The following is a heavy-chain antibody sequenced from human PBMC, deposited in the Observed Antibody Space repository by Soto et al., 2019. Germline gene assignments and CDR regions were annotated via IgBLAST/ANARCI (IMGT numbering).Heavy chain of an antibody. CDR1: GGSISSSSYY. V-gene: IGHV4-39*01. Sequence: SETLSLTCTVSGGSISSSSYYWGWIRQPPGKGLEWIGSIYYSGSTYYNPSLKSRVTISVDTSKNQFSLKLSSVTAADTAVYYCARHYTLVPSYYDFWSGQPRQYYFDYWGQGTLVTVSS. J-gene: IGHJ4*02. CDR3: ARHYTLVPSYYDFWSGQPRQYYFDY. D-gene: IGHD3-3*01. CDR2: IYYSGST.